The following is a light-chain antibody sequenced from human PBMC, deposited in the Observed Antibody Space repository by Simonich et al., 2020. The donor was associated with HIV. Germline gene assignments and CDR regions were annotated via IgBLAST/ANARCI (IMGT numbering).Light chain of an antibody. Sequence: EIVMKQSPATLSVSPGERATLSGRASQSVSSNLAWYPQNPGQAPRLLIYGASTRATGIPARFSGSGSGTEFTLTISSMQSEDFAVYYCQQYNNWPPYTFGQGTKLEIK. CDR2: GAS. J-gene: IGKJ2*01. V-gene: IGKV3-15*01. CDR3: QQYNNWPPYT. CDR1: QSVSSN.